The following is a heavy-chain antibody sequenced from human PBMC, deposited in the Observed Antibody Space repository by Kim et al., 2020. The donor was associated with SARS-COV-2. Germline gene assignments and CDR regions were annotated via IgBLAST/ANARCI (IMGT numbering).Heavy chain of an antibody. V-gene: IGHV3-48*02. J-gene: IGHJ4*02. Sequence: SVKGRFTISRDNAKNSLYLQMNSLRDEDTAVYYCARDIMSGSSKKYYFDYWGQGTLVTVSS. CDR3: ARDIMSGSSKKYYFDY. D-gene: IGHD3-10*01.